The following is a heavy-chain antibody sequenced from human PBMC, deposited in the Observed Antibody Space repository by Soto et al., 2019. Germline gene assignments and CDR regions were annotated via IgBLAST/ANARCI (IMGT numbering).Heavy chain of an antibody. CDR2: ISYDGSNK. CDR3: ARRSGSYYYQSDY. Sequence: QVQLVESGGGVVQPGRSLRLSCAASGFTFSSYAMQWVRQAPCKGLEWVAVISYDGSNKYYADSVKGRFTISRDNSKNTLYLQMNSLRAEDTAVYYCARRSGSYYYQSDYWGQGTLVTVSS. J-gene: IGHJ4*02. D-gene: IGHD1-26*01. V-gene: IGHV3-30-3*01. CDR1: GFTFSSYA.